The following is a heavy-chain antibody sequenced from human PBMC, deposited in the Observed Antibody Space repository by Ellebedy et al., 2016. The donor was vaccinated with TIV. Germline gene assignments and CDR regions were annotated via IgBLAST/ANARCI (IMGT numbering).Heavy chain of an antibody. CDR1: GFIFSSYG. CDR3: AGLGGSTGCYECDGMDV. D-gene: IGHD2-2*01. CDR2: ISKDGSNK. J-gene: IGHJ6*02. Sequence: PGGSLRLSCAGSGFIFSSYGMHWVRQAPGKGLEWVAAISKDGSNKYYADSVKGRFTISRDTSKNTLYLQMNSLRAEDTAVYYCAGLGGSTGCYECDGMDVWGQGTTVTVS. V-gene: IGHV3-30-3*01.